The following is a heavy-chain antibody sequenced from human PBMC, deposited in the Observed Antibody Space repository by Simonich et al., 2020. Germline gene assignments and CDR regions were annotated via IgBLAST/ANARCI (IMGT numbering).Heavy chain of an antibody. CDR3: ARDYSNYDAFDI. D-gene: IGHD4-4*01. CDR2: INSEGSRQ. CDR1: GFTFSSSW. V-gene: IGHV3-74*01. J-gene: IGHJ3*02. Sequence: EVQLVESGGGLVQPGGSLRLSCAASGFTFSSSWRHWVRQAPVKGRGGVPRINSEGSRQSYADSVKGRFTISRDKAKNTLYLQMNGLRAEDTAVYYCARDYSNYDAFDIWGQGTMVTVSS.